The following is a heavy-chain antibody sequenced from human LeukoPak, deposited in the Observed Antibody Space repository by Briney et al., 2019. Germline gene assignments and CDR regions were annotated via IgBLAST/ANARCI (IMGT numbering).Heavy chain of an antibody. CDR2: INPNSGGT. CDR3: ANGYSGYDFTHFDY. D-gene: IGHD5-12*01. Sequence: VASVKVSCKASGYTFTGYYMHWVRRAPGQGLEWMGWINPNSGGTNYAQKFQGRVTMTRDTSISTAYMELSRLRSDDTAVYYCANGYSGYDFTHFDYWGQGTLVTVSS. CDR1: GYTFTGYY. J-gene: IGHJ4*02. V-gene: IGHV1-2*02.